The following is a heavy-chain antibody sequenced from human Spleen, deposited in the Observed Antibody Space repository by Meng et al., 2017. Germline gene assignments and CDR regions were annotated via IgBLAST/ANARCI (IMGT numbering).Heavy chain of an antibody. J-gene: IGHJ4*02. Sequence: GESLKISCAASGFTFSSYAMSWVRHAPGKGLEWVSALSGVGFTTYYADSVKGRFAISRHNSKNTLYLQMNSLRAEDTALYYCAKYSYGLGDYLDYWGQGALVTVSS. V-gene: IGHV3-23*01. CDR3: AKYSYGLGDYLDY. D-gene: IGHD3-10*01. CDR2: LSGVGFTT. CDR1: GFTFSSYA.